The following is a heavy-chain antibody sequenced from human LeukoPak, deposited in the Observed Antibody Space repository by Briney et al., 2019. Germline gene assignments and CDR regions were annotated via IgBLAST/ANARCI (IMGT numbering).Heavy chain of an antibody. CDR3: AKDSSGYSPLDY. V-gene: IGHV3-30*04. D-gene: IGHD3-22*01. CDR1: GFTFSTYA. J-gene: IGHJ4*02. CDR2: ISYDGSNK. Sequence: GGSLRLSCAASGFTFSTYAMHWVRQAPGKGLEWVALISYDGSNKYYADSVKGRFTISRDNSKNTLYLQMNSLRAEDTAVYYCAKDSSGYSPLDYWGQGTLVTVSS.